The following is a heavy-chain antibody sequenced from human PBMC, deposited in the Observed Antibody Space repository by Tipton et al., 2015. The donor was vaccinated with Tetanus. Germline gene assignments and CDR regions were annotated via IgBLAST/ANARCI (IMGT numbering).Heavy chain of an antibody. Sequence: GSLRLSCAASGFTFSSYAMSRARQAPGKGLEWVSAISGSGGSTYYADSVKGRFTISRDNSKNTLYLQMNSLRAEDTAVYYCAKDRAPQHHNWFDPWGQGTLVTVSS. J-gene: IGHJ5*02. CDR2: ISGSGGST. CDR1: GFTFSSYA. V-gene: IGHV3-23*01. D-gene: IGHD2-2*01. CDR3: AKDRAPQHHNWFDP.